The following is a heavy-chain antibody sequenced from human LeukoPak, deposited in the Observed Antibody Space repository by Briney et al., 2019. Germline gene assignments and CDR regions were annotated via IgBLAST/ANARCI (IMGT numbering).Heavy chain of an antibody. CDR2: ISGSGGST. Sequence: GGSLRLSCAASGFTFSSYAMSWVRQAPGKGLEWVSAISGSGGSTYYADSVKGRFTISRDNSKNTLYLQMNSLRAEDTAVYYCASEPGYSSSWYSFDYWGQGTLVTVSS. J-gene: IGHJ4*02. D-gene: IGHD6-13*01. V-gene: IGHV3-23*01. CDR3: ASEPGYSSSWYSFDY. CDR1: GFTFSSYA.